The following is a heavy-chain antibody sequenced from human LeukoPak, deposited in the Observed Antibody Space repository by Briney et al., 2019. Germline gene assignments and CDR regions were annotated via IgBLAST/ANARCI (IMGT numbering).Heavy chain of an antibody. V-gene: IGHV1-46*01. D-gene: IGHD5-12*01. CDR1: GYTFTSYY. CDR3: ARDGLFVVATIDRDYYGMDV. CDR2: INPSGGST. Sequence: ASVKVSCKASGYTFTSYYMHWVRQAPGQGLEWMGIINPSGGSTSYAQKFQGRVTMTRDTSMSTVYMELSSLRSEDTAVYYCARDGLFVVATIDRDYYGMDVWGQGTTVTVSS. J-gene: IGHJ6*02.